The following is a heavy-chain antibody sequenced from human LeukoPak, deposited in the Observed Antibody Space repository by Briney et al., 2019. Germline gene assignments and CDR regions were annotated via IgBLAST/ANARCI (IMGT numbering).Heavy chain of an antibody. V-gene: IGHV4-59*01. CDR2: IYYSGTT. CDR3: ARIDAVAATPTSFDY. J-gene: IGHJ4*02. D-gene: IGHD6-19*01. CDR1: GGSISIFY. Sequence: SEALSLTCTVSGGSISIFYWSWIRQPPGKGLEWIGDIYYSGTTNYNPSLKSRLTISLDTSKNQFSLRLTSVTAADTAVYYCARIDAVAATPTSFDYWGQGTLVTVSS.